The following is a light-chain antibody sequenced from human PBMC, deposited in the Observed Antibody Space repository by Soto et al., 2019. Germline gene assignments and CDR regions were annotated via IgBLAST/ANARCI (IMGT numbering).Light chain of an antibody. Sequence: QAVVTQPTSASGTPGQRVTISCSGSRSNIGSNYVYWYQQLPGTAPKLLIYRNNQRPSGVPDRFSGSKSGTSASLAISGLRSEDEADYYCAAWDDSLSGYVFGPGTKLTVL. J-gene: IGLJ1*01. V-gene: IGLV1-47*01. CDR1: RSNIGSNY. CDR2: RNN. CDR3: AAWDDSLSGYV.